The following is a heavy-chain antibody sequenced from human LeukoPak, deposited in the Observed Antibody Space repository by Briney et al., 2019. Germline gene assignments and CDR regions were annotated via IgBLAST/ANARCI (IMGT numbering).Heavy chain of an antibody. CDR3: ARCLGVGDTYHYYYMDV. Sequence: ASVKVSCKASGYTFTDSYMHWVRQAPGQGLEWMGWINPNSGDTNYAQKFQGRVTMTRDTSISTAYMELSRLRSDDTAVYYCARCLGVGDTYHYYYMDVWGKGTTVTVSS. CDR1: GYTFTDSY. D-gene: IGHD1-26*01. V-gene: IGHV1-2*02. CDR2: INPNSGDT. J-gene: IGHJ6*03.